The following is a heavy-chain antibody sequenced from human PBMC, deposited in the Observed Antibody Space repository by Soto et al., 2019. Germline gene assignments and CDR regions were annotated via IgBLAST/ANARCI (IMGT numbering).Heavy chain of an antibody. CDR3: ARGYDFWSGPAIYGMDV. V-gene: IGHV4-59*01. J-gene: IGHJ6*02. CDR2: IYYSGST. D-gene: IGHD3-3*01. CDR1: GGSISSYY. Sequence: SETLSLTCTVSGGSISSYYWSWIRQPPGKGLEWIGYIYYSGSTNYNPSLKSRVTISVDTSKNQFSLKLSSVTAADTAVYYCARGYDFWSGPAIYGMDVWGQGTTVTVS.